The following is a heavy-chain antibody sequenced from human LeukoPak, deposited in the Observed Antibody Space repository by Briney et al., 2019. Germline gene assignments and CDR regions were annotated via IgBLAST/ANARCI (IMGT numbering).Heavy chain of an antibody. CDR1: GDSVSSNSAA. CDR2: TYYRSKWYN. V-gene: IGHV6-1*01. Sequence: SQTLSLTCAISGDSVSSNSAAWNWIRQSPSRGLEWLGRTYYRSKWYNDYAVSVKSRITINPDTSKNQFSLQLNSVTPEDTAVYYCARGISPIFPVGANWDAFDIWGQGTMVTVSS. CDR3: ARGISPIFPVGANWDAFDI. J-gene: IGHJ3*02. D-gene: IGHD1-26*01.